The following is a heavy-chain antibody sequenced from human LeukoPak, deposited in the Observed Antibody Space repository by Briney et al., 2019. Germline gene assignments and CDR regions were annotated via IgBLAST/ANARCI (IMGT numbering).Heavy chain of an antibody. Sequence: GSLRLSCAASGFTFSTYAMHWVRQAPGKGLEWVAIIWYDATKQYYADSVNGRFTISRDNSKNTLYLQMNSLRAEDTAVYYCARARGSFSYFFDYWGQGTLVTVSS. D-gene: IGHD1-26*01. CDR1: GFTFSTYA. J-gene: IGHJ4*02. CDR2: IWYDATKQ. CDR3: ARARGSFSYFFDY. V-gene: IGHV3-33*01.